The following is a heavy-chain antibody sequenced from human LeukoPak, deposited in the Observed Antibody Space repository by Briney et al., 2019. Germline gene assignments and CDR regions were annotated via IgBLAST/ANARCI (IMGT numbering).Heavy chain of an antibody. CDR3: ALGGYYDSSGYTLDY. J-gene: IGHJ4*02. D-gene: IGHD3-22*01. Sequence: GESLQISCKGSGCSFTSYWIGWVRQLPGKGLEWMGIIYPGDSDTRYSPSFQGQVTISADKSIGTAYLQWSSLKASDTAMYYCALGGYYDSSGYTLDYWGQGTLVTVSS. CDR2: IYPGDSDT. V-gene: IGHV5-51*01. CDR1: GCSFTSYW.